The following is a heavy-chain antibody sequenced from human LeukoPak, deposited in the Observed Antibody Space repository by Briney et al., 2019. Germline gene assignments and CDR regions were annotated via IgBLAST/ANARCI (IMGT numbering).Heavy chain of an antibody. CDR2: ISGSGGAT. CDR3: ANGGGSLFDY. J-gene: IGHJ4*02. D-gene: IGHD1-26*01. V-gene: IGHV3-23*01. CDR1: GFTFSSYA. Sequence: GGSLRLPCAASGFTFSSYAMSWVRQAPGKGLEWVSAISGSGGATYYADSVKGRFTISRDNSKNTLYLQMNSLRAEDTAVYYCANGGGSLFDYWGQGTLVTVSS.